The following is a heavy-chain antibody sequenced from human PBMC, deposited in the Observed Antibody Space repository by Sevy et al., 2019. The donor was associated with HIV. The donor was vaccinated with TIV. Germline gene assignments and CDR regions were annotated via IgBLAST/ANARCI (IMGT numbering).Heavy chain of an antibody. CDR3: VGRPYSSAYSWSYHFDY. CDR1: GFTFSDYY. V-gene: IGHV3-11*01. J-gene: IGHJ4*02. CDR2: ISGSCSAI. D-gene: IGHD3-16*01. Sequence: GESLKISCAASGFTFSDYYMSWIRQAPGKGLEWISYISGSCSAIVYADSVKGRFAISRNNAKNSLYLHMDNLRAEDTAVYFCVGRPYSSAYSWSYHFDYWGQGTLVTVSS.